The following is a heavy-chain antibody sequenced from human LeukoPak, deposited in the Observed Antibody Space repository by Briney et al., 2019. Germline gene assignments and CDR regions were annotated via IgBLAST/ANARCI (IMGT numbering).Heavy chain of an antibody. J-gene: IGHJ6*02. CDR3: ARGQFSTVTTGSRYYYGMDV. D-gene: IGHD4-17*01. Sequence: PGGSLRLSCAVSGFSFSDYYMTWIRQAPGKGLEWVSYISGSRMYTNYADSVKGRFTFSRDNAKNSLYLQMNSLRAEDTAVYYYARGQFSTVTTGSRYYYGMDVWGQGTTVTVSS. V-gene: IGHV3-11*05. CDR2: ISGSRMYT. CDR1: GFSFSDYY.